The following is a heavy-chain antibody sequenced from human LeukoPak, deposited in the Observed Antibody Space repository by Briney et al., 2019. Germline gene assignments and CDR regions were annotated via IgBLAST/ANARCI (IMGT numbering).Heavy chain of an antibody. J-gene: IGHJ4*02. Sequence: PSETLSLTCAVYGGSFSGYCWSWIRQPPGKGLEWIGEINHSGSTNYNPSLKSRVTISVDTSKNQFFLKLSPVTAADTAVYYCASGRNSSYWGQGTLVTVSS. V-gene: IGHV4-34*01. CDR1: GGSFSGYC. CDR3: ASGRNSSY. D-gene: IGHD4-23*01. CDR2: INHSGST.